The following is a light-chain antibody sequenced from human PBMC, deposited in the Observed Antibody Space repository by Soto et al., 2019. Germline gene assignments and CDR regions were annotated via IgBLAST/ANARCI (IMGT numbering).Light chain of an antibody. CDR3: QHYGRSPIT. V-gene: IGKV3-20*01. CDR2: GAS. CDR1: QSVSIL. Sequence: EIVMTQSPATLSVSPGERATLSCRASQSVSILLAWYQQKPGQAPRLLISGASSRATGIPDRFSGSGSATDFTLTISRLEPEDFALYYCQHYGRSPITYGQGTRLENK. J-gene: IGKJ5*01.